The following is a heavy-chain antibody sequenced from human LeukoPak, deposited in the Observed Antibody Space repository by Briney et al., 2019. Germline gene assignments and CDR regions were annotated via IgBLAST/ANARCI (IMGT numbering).Heavy chain of an antibody. D-gene: IGHD6-19*01. Sequence: ASVKISCKASGYTFTSYYMHWVRQAPGQGLEWMGIINPSGGSTSYAQKFQGRVTMTRDTSTSTVYMELSSLRSEDTAVYYCARPLPQRYSSGWHDAFDIWGQGTMVTVSS. CDR3: ARPLPQRYSSGWHDAFDI. V-gene: IGHV1-46*01. J-gene: IGHJ3*02. CDR2: INPSGGST. CDR1: GYTFTSYY.